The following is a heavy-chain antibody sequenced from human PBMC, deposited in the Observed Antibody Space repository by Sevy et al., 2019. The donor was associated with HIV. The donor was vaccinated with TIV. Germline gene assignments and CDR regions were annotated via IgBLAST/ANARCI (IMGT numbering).Heavy chain of an antibody. D-gene: IGHD3-9*01. V-gene: IGHV5-10-1*01. Sequence: GESLKISCKGSGYSFTSYWISWVRQMPGKGLEWMGRIDPSDSYTNYSPSFQGHVTISADKSISTAYLQWSSLKASDTAMYYCARNYYDILTGYYRLGDYWGQGTLVTVSS. CDR2: IDPSDSYT. CDR3: ARNYYDILTGYYRLGDY. CDR1: GYSFTSYW. J-gene: IGHJ4*02.